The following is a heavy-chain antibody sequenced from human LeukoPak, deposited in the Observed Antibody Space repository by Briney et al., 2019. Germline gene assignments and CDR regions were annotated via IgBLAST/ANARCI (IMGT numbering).Heavy chain of an antibody. CDR3: ARHPERYSYFDY. V-gene: IGHV4-59*08. J-gene: IGHJ4*02. D-gene: IGHD5-18*01. CDR2: IYSTGST. CDR1: GASITSHH. Sequence: PSETLSLTCTVSGASITSHHWSWIRQPPGKGLEWIAYIYSTGSTDYNPSLKSRVTISVDTSRNQFSLKLSSVTAADTAVYSCARHPERYSYFDYWGQGTLVTVSS.